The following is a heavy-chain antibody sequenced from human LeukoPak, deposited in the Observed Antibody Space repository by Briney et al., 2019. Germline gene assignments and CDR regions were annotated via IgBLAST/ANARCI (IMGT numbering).Heavy chain of an antibody. V-gene: IGHV4-39*01. D-gene: IGHD6-13*01. CDR3: ARGIYSSSWYYFDY. J-gene: IGHJ4*02. CDR2: IYYSGST. CDR1: GGSISSSSYY. Sequence: SETLSLTCTVSGGSISSSSYYWGWVRQPPGKGLEWIGSIYYSGSTYYNPSLKSRVTISVDTSKNQFSLKLSSVTAADTAVYYCARGIYSSSWYYFDYWGQGTLVTVSS.